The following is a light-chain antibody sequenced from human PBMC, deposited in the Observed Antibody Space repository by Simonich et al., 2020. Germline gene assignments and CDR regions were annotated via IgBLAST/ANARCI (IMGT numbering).Light chain of an antibody. J-gene: IGKJ1*01. V-gene: IGKV1-9*01. CDR1: HGISSY. CDR3: QQYNSYSRT. Sequence: IQLTQSPSFLSASVGDRVTITCRASHGISSYLAWYQQKPGKAPKLLIYAASTLQSGVPSRFSGSGSGTEFTLTISSLQPEDFATYYCQQYNSYSRTFGQGTKVEIK. CDR2: AAS.